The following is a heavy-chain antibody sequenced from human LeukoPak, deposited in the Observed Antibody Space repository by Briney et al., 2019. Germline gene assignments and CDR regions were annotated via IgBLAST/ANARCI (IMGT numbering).Heavy chain of an antibody. CDR3: AKPTRGSGSFLIDF. CDR2: IWNDGSYE. D-gene: IGHD1-26*01. CDR1: GFIFSNYG. J-gene: IGHJ4*02. Sequence: GRALRLSCAASGFIFSNYGMHWVRLAPGRGLEWVAVIWNDGSYEHYTDSVKGRFTISRDNSKNILFLQLNSLRPEDTAVYYCAKPTRGSGSFLIDFWGQGTLVTVSS. V-gene: IGHV3-33*06.